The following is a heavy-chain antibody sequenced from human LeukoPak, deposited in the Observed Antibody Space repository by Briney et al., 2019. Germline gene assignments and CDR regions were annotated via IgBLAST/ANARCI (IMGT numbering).Heavy chain of an antibody. CDR2: IIPIFDTA. D-gene: IGHD2-2*02. Sequence: GASVKVSCKASGGTFSSYAISWVRQAPGQGLEWMGGIIPIFDTANYAQKFQGRVTITTDESTSTAYMELSSLRSEDTAVYYCARGYPTNYCSSTSCYKTNWFDPWGQGTLVTVSS. J-gene: IGHJ5*02. V-gene: IGHV1-69*05. CDR1: GGTFSSYA. CDR3: ARGYPTNYCSSTSCYKTNWFDP.